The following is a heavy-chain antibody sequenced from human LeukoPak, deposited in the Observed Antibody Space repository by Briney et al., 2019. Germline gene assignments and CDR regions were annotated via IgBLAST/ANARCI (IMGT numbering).Heavy chain of an antibody. D-gene: IGHD6-19*01. V-gene: IGHV3-23*01. CDR2: ITGRSDKT. CDR1: GFNFNKYD. Sequence: PGGSLRLSCAPSGFNFNKYDMTWARQAPGKGLEWVSTITGRSDKTYYTDSVKGRFVTSRDNSKDTLYLQMNSLRAEDTALYYCAKGGWLDDLGQGALVTVSS. J-gene: IGHJ4*02. CDR3: AKGGWLDD.